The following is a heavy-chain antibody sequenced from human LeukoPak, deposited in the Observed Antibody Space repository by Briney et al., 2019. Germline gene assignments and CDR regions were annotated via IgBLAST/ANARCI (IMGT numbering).Heavy chain of an antibody. J-gene: IGHJ4*02. V-gene: IGHV3-23*01. CDR3: AKTYYYDTSGYYPPFDY. Sequence: TGGSLRLSCAASGFTFSDYYMTWVRQAPGKGLEWVAGISGSGGTTYYADSVKGRFTISRDNSKNTLYLQMNSLRAEDTAVYYCAKTYYYDTSGYYPPFDYWGQGTLVTVSS. CDR2: ISGSGGTT. CDR1: GFTFSDYY. D-gene: IGHD3-22*01.